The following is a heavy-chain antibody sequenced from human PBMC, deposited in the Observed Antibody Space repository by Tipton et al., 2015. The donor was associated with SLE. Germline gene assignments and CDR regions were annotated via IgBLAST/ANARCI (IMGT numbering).Heavy chain of an antibody. Sequence: TLSLTCSVSGASITGYLWSWIRQPPGKGLEWIGYINYSGSTNYNPSLKSRVTISVDTSKNQFSLKLSSVTAADTAVYYCARGSPARSGYYYYYYMDVWGKGTTVTVSS. CDR3: ARGSPARSGYYYYYYMDV. CDR1: GASITGYL. D-gene: IGHD2-2*01. CDR2: INYSGST. J-gene: IGHJ6*03. V-gene: IGHV4-59*01.